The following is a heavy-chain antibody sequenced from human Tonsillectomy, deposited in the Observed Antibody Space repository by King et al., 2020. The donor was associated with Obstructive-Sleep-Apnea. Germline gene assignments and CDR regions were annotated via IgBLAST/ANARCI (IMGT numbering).Heavy chain of an antibody. Sequence: QLVQSGGVVVQPGGSLRLSCAASGFTFDDYTMHWVRQAPGKGLEWVSLISWDGGSTYYADSVKGRFTISRDNSKNSLYLQMNSLRTEDTALYYCAKDKSCGESVVTSGAFDYWGQGTLVTVSS. CDR3: AKDKSCGESVVTSGAFDY. D-gene: IGHD4-23*01. V-gene: IGHV3-43*01. CDR1: GFTFDDYT. CDR2: ISWDGGST. J-gene: IGHJ4*02.